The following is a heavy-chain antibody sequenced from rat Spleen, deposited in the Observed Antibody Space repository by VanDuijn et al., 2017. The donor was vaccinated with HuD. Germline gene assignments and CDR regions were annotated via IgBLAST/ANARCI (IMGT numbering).Heavy chain of an antibody. CDR1: GFTFSDYN. CDR3: AREANIPFHYFDY. Sequence: EVQLVESGGGLVQLGRSLKLSCAASGFTFSDYNMAWVRQAPKKGLEWVTTISYDGYTTYYRDSVKGRFTISRDNAESTLYLQMDSLRSEDTATYYCAREANIPFHYFDYWGQGVMVTVSS. J-gene: IGHJ2*01. D-gene: IGHD1-5*01. CDR2: ISYDGYTT. V-gene: IGHV5-7*01.